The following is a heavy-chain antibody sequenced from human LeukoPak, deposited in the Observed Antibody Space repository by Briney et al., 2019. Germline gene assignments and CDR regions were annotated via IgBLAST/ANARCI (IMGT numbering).Heavy chain of an antibody. J-gene: IGHJ4*02. Sequence: PGGSLRLSCAVSGFTVRSYWMSWVRQAPGKGLVWVSRISSDGTIISYADSVKGRFTLSRDTAKNTLYLQMNSLRAEDTAVYYCASFTWTWGSWEDWGQGTLVTVSS. CDR3: ASFTWTWGSWED. V-gene: IGHV3-74*01. CDR1: GFTVRSYW. D-gene: IGHD1-26*01. CDR2: ISSDGTII.